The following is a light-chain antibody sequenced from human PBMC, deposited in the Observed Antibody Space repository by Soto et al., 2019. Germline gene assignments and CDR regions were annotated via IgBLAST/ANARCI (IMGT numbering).Light chain of an antibody. Sequence: EMVLTQSPGTLSLSPGERASLSCRASQSVSSSYLAWYQQKPGQAPRLLIYGASSRATGIPDRFSGSGSGTDFTLTINRLEPEDFAVYYCQQYGSSITFGQGTRLEI. CDR1: QSVSSSY. CDR3: QQYGSSIT. CDR2: GAS. V-gene: IGKV3-20*01. J-gene: IGKJ5*01.